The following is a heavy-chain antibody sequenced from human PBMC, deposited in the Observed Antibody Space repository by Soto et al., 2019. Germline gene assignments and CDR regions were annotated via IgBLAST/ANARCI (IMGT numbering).Heavy chain of an antibody. V-gene: IGHV3-23*01. CDR3: AKAGGFGGYWYFDL. Sequence: EVQLLESGGGLVQPGGSLRLSCAASGFTFSSYAMSWVRQAPGKGLEWVSAISGSGGSTYYADSVKGRFTISRDNSKNTMHLQMNSLRAEDTAVYYCAKAGGFGGYWYFDLWGRGTLVTVSS. CDR1: GFTFSSYA. J-gene: IGHJ2*01. D-gene: IGHD3-10*01. CDR2: ISGSGGST.